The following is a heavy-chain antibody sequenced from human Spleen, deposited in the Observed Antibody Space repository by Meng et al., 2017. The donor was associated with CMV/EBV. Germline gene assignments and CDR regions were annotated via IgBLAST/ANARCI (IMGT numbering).Heavy chain of an antibody. CDR3: ARVIPRNIAPRWFFDY. V-gene: IGHV1-18*01. CDR1: GYLFTSYG. J-gene: IGHJ4*02. Sequence: GYLFTSYGVSWVRQAPGQGLEWMGWISAYNGNTNYAQNFQGRLTMTTDTSTTTAYMGLRSLRSDDTAVYYCARVIPRNIAPRWFFDYWGQGTLVTVSS. CDR2: ISAYNGNT. D-gene: IGHD6-6*01.